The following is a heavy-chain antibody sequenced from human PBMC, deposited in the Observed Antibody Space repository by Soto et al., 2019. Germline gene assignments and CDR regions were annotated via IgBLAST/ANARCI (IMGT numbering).Heavy chain of an antibody. CDR3: ARGAPYCSGGSCFGADY. CDR2: ISGGVGST. D-gene: IGHD2-15*01. CDR1: GFTFSSYA. V-gene: IGHV3-23*01. Sequence: EEQLLESGGDLVQPGGSLRLSCAASGFTFSSYAMSWVRQTPGKGLEWVSGISGGVGSTYYADSVKGRFTISRDNSKNSLYLQMNSLRDEDTAVYYCARGAPYCSGGSCFGADYWGQGTPVTVSS. J-gene: IGHJ4*02.